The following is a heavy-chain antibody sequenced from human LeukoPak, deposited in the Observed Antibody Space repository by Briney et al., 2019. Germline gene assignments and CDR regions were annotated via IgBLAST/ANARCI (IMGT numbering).Heavy chain of an antibody. J-gene: IGHJ4*02. CDR1: GYSFTRYG. Sequence: ASVKVSCKTSGYSFTRYGINWLRKAPGQRFEWLGWINTRTGDPSYAPAYMGRLLFSLDTSVSTVYLQISSLKSEDSAVYYCTRDVEPGGTFDSWGQGTLSPSPQ. D-gene: IGHD2-15*01. CDR2: INTRTGDP. CDR3: TRDVEPGGTFDS. V-gene: IGHV7-4-1*02.